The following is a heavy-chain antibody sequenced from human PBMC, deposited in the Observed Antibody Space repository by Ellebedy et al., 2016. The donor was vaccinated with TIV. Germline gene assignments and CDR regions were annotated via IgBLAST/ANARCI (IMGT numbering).Heavy chain of an antibody. D-gene: IGHD6-13*01. CDR3: AKGWLGAGAGTDFDY. Sequence: GESLKISXAASGFPFSSYAMSWVRQPPGKGLEWVSSISDSGGNTYYADSVRGRFTFSRDNSKNTLYLQMNSLRAEDTAVYYCAKGWLGAGAGTDFDYWGRGTLVTGSS. CDR1: GFPFSSYA. CDR2: ISDSGGNT. V-gene: IGHV3-23*01. J-gene: IGHJ4*02.